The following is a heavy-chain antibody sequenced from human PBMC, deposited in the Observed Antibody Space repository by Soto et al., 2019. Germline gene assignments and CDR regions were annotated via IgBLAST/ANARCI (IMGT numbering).Heavy chain of an antibody. CDR2: VYYSGSA. CDR3: ARLKLQVYEAAAGLFDY. D-gene: IGHD6-13*01. CDR1: GGSISTSTYY. J-gene: IGHJ4*02. V-gene: IGHV4-39*01. Sequence: PETLSVTCTVSGGSISTSTYYWGWIRQPPGKGLEWIGTVYYSGSAYYNPSLKSRVTISVDTSKNQFSLKLSSVTAADTAVYYCARLKLQVYEAAAGLFDYWGQGTLVTVSS.